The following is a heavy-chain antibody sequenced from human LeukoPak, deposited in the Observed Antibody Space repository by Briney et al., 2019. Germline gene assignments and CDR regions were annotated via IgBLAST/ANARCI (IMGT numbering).Heavy chain of an antibody. CDR3: ASQSSGWYLA. D-gene: IGHD6-19*01. J-gene: IGHJ5*02. CDR1: GFTFSSYG. Sequence: HSGGSLRLSCAASGFTFSSYGMHWVRQAPGKGLEWVAFIRYDGSNKYYADSVQGRFTISRDNAKNSLYLQMNSLRAEDTAVYYCASQSSGWYLAWGQGTLVTVSS. V-gene: IGHV3-30*02. CDR2: IRYDGSNK.